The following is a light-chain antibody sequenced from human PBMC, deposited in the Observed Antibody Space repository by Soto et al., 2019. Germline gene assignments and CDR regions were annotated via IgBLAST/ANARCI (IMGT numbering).Light chain of an antibody. Sequence: QSALTKPASVYGSPGQSITISCTGTSSDVGGYNYVTWYQQHPGKAPKLMIYDVSNRPSGVSNRFSGSKSGNKSSLTISGLQAEYEADYYCSSYTRSSTRVVYGGGTKLIVL. CDR3: SSYTRSSTRVV. V-gene: IGLV2-14*01. CDR2: DVS. CDR1: SSDVGGYNY. J-gene: IGLJ2*01.